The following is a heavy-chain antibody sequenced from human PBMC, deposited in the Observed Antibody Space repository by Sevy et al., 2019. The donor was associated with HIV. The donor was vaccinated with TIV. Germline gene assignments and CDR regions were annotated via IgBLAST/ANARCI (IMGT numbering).Heavy chain of an antibody. D-gene: IGHD2-15*01. CDR1: GYTFTGYY. Sequence: ASVKVSCKASGYTFTGYYMHWVRQAPGQGLEWMGWINPNSGGTNYAQRFQGRATMTRDTSISTAYMELSSLRSDDTAVYYCARDRSRSFCSGGSCNEHNWFDPWGQGTLVTVSS. J-gene: IGHJ5*02. CDR3: ARDRSRSFCSGGSCNEHNWFDP. CDR2: INPNSGGT. V-gene: IGHV1-2*02.